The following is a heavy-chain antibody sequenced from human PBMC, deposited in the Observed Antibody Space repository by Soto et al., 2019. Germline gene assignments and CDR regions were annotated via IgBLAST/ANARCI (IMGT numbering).Heavy chain of an antibody. Sequence: KPSETLSLTCTVSGGSISSGSYSWSWIRHHPGKALEWIGYIYYSGSTYYSPSLKSRLTMSVDTSKNQFSLKLSSVTAADTAIYYCARARGYCSGGSCYRMTAWFDPWGQGTLVTVSS. J-gene: IGHJ5*02. D-gene: IGHD2-15*01. CDR1: GGSISSGSYS. CDR3: ARARGYCSGGSCYRMTAWFDP. CDR2: IYYSGST. V-gene: IGHV4-31*03.